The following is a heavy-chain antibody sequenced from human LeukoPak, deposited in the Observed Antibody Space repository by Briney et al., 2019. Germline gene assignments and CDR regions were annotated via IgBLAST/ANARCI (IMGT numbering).Heavy chain of an antibody. D-gene: IGHD6-19*01. CDR3: ARTLPIGYSSGWYAFDY. CDR2: ISYDGSNK. V-gene: IGHV3-30-3*01. Sequence: PGRSLRLSCAASGFTFSSYAMHWVRQAPGKGLEWVAVISYDGSNKYYADSVQGRFTISRDNSKNSLYLQMNGLRAEDTAVYYCARTLPIGYSSGWYAFDYWGQGTLVTVSS. CDR1: GFTFSSYA. J-gene: IGHJ4*02.